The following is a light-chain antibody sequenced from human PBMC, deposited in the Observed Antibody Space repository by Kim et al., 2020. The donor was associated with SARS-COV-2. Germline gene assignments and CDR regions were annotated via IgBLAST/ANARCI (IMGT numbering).Light chain of an antibody. Sequence: NFMLTQPHSVSESPGKTVTISCTRSSGTIANNYVQWYQHRPGSSPTTVIFENNRRPSGVPDRFSGSIDSSSNSASLTISGLKTEDEADYYCQSYDATPAVLGGGPQLSVL. J-gene: IGLJ7*01. CDR1: SGTIANNY. V-gene: IGLV6-57*01. CDR2: ENN. CDR3: QSYDATPAV.